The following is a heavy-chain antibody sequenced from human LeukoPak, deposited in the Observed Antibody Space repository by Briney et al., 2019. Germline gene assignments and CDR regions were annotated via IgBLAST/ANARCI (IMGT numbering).Heavy chain of an antibody. J-gene: IGHJ5*02. CDR2: ISAYNGNT. Sequence: VASVKVSCKASGYTFTTYGLTWVRQAPGQGLEWMGWISAYNGNTKYAQKLQGRVTMTRDTSTSTAYMELRTLRSDDTAVYYCARDRQCSSGGCNRCWYDPWGQGTLVTVSS. D-gene: IGHD2-15*01. V-gene: IGHV1-18*04. CDR1: GYTFTTYG. CDR3: ARDRQCSSGGCNRCWYDP.